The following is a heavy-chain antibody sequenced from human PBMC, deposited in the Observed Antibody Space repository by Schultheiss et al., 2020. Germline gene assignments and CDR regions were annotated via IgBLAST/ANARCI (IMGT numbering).Heavy chain of an antibody. CDR2: ISSSGSTI. Sequence: GGSLRLSCAASGFTFSSYWMSWVRQAPGKGLEWVSYISSSGSTIYYADSVKGRFTISRDNAKNSLYLQMNSLRAEDTAVYYCARIPVTGWYFDLWGRGTLVTFSS. V-gene: IGHV3-48*04. CDR3: ARIPVTGWYFDL. D-gene: IGHD2-2*02. CDR1: GFTFSSYW. J-gene: IGHJ2*01.